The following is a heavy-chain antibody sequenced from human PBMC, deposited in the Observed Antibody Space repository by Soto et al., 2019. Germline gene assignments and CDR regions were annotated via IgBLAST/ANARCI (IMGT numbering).Heavy chain of an antibody. Sequence: SSTLALTCTFCGVSMSSYYWTSLRQCPVRGLEWIGYISYSGSTYYNPSLKSRVSISVDMATNEISLRLRAESVADTAVYYCVRVEMYAGEFTPNFDRWGQGALVTVSS. V-gene: IGHV4-59*04. CDR2: ISYSGST. CDR1: GVSMSSYY. CDR3: VRVEMYAGEFTPNFDR. J-gene: IGHJ4*02. D-gene: IGHD2-8*01.